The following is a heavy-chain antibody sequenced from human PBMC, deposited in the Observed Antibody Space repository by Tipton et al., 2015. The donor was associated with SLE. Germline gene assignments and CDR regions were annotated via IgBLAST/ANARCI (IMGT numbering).Heavy chain of an antibody. D-gene: IGHD6-19*01. CDR2: LFTSGSS. CDR1: GGSIGSGSYF. Sequence: TLSLTCTVSGGSIGSGSYFWAWIRQPAGKGLEWIGRLFTSGSSDYNPSLKSRFTISIDTSKNQFSLKLSSVTAADMAVYYCARRSLLAVPKWGQGTLVTVSS. CDR3: ARRSLLAVPK. V-gene: IGHV4-61*02. J-gene: IGHJ4*02.